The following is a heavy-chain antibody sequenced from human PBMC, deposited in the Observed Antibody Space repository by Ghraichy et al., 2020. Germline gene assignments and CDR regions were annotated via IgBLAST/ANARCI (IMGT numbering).Heavy chain of an antibody. CDR3: TSSITMVLGDSGY. J-gene: IGHJ4*02. CDR2: IRSKANSYAT. D-gene: IGHD3-10*01. Sequence: GRIRSKANSYATAYAASVKGRFTISRDDSKNTAYLQMNSLKPEDTAVYFCTSSITMVLGDSGYWGQGTLVTVSA. V-gene: IGHV3-73*01.